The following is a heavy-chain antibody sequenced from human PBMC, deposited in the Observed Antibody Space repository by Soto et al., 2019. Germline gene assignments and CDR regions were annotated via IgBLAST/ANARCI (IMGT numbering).Heavy chain of an antibody. Sequence: GGSRRLSGAASGLAFSYYYMTWIRQAPGKGLEWVSYISSSSSYTNYADSVKGRFTISRDNAKNSLYLQMNSLRAEDTAVYYCARNLTHADVWGQGTTVTVSS. J-gene: IGHJ6*02. CDR1: GLAFSYYY. D-gene: IGHD2-2*01. V-gene: IGHV3-11*06. CDR2: ISSSSSYT. CDR3: ARNLTHADV.